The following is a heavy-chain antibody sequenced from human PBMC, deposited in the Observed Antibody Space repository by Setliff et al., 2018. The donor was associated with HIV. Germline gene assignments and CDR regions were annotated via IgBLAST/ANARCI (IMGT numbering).Heavy chain of an antibody. CDR3: ARVLPYNSALDN. V-gene: IGHV3-66*02. J-gene: IGHJ4*02. Sequence: PGESLKIPCAASGFTVSSYYMSWVRQAPGKGLEWISTIYSDGSTYHADSVKGRFTLSRDTSKNTMYLQMNSLRREDTAVYYCARVLPYNSALDNWGQGTLVTVSS. CDR2: IYSDGST. D-gene: IGHD6-25*01. CDR1: GFTVSSYY.